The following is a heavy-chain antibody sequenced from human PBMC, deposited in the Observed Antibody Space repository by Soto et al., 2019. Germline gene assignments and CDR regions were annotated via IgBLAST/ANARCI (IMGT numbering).Heavy chain of an antibody. CDR1: GFTFSSYW. Sequence: GGSLRLSCAASGFTFSSYWMHWVRQAPGKGLVWVSRINSDGSSTSYADSVKGRFTISRDNAKNTLYLQMNSLRAEDTAVYYCAIEGYSSSWYRNYYYMDVWGKGTTVTVSS. CDR3: AIEGYSSSWYRNYYYMDV. V-gene: IGHV3-74*01. CDR2: INSDGSST. J-gene: IGHJ6*03. D-gene: IGHD6-13*01.